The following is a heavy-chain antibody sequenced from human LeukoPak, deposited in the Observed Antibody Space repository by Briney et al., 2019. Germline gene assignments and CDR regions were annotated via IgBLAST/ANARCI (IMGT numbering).Heavy chain of an antibody. J-gene: IGHJ5*02. CDR2: LSGSGGST. Sequence: GGSLRLSCAASGFTFSSYAMSWVRQAPGKGLEWVSALSGSGGSTYYADSVKGRLTISRDNSKNTLYLQMNSLRAEDTAVYYCAKGEYSSSGNNWFDPWGQGTLVTVSS. CDR1: GFTFSSYA. D-gene: IGHD6-6*01. V-gene: IGHV3-23*01. CDR3: AKGEYSSSGNNWFDP.